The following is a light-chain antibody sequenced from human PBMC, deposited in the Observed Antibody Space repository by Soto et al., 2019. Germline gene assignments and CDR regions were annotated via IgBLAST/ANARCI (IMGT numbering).Light chain of an antibody. CDR2: GNS. Sequence: QSVLTQPPSVSGAPGQRVTISCTGSSSNIGAGYDVHWYQQLPGTAPKLLIYGNSNRPSGVPDRFSGSKSGTSASLAITGLQAECEADYYCQSYDSSLSGNWVFGGGTKVTVL. J-gene: IGLJ3*02. CDR3: QSYDSSLSGNWV. V-gene: IGLV1-40*01. CDR1: SSNIGAGYD.